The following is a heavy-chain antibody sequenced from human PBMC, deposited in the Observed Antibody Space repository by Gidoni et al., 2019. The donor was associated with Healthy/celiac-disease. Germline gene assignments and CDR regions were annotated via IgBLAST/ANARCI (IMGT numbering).Heavy chain of an antibody. J-gene: IGHJ6*02. V-gene: IGHV4-34*01. CDR1: GGSFSGYY. D-gene: IGHD6-19*01. CDR2: INHSGST. CDR3: ARGSAALIAVFNYYYYGMDV. Sequence: QVQLQQWGAGLLKPSEPLSLTCAFSGGSFSGYYWRWIRQPPGKGLEWIGEINHSGSTNYNPSLKRRVTISVDTSKNQFSLKLSSVTAADTAVYYCARGSAALIAVFNYYYYGMDVWGQGTTVTVSS.